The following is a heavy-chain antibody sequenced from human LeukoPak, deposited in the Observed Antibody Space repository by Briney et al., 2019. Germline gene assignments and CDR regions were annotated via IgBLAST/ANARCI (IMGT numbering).Heavy chain of an antibody. V-gene: IGHV1-2*02. D-gene: IGHD3-10*01. J-gene: IGHJ4*02. CDR2: INPNSGGT. Sequence: ASVKVSCKASGYTFTGYYMHWVRQAPGQGLEWMGWINPNSGGTNYAQKFQGRVTMTRDTSISTAYMELSRLRSEDTAVYYCAIAGTYGSGSYYKSWGQGTLVTVSS. CDR3: AIAGTYGSGSYYKS. CDR1: GYTFTGYY.